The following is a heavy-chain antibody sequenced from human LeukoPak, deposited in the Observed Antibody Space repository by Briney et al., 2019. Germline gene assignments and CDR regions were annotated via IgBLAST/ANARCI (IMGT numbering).Heavy chain of an antibody. CDR1: GYTFTSYA. Sequence: ASVKVSCKASGYTFTSYAMNWVRQAPGQGLEWMGWINTNTGNPTYAQGFTGRFVFSLDTSVSTAYLQISSLKAEDTAVYYCARGVPVIAAAGNYFDYWGQGTLVTVSS. D-gene: IGHD6-13*01. J-gene: IGHJ4*02. CDR2: INTNTGNP. V-gene: IGHV7-4-1*02. CDR3: ARGVPVIAAAGNYFDY.